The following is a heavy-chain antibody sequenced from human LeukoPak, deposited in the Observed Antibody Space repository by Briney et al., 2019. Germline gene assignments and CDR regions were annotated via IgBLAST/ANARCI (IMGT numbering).Heavy chain of an antibody. Sequence: GGSLRLSCAASGFTFSTYAMNWVRQAPGKGLEWVSGISGSGDNTYYTDSVKGRFTISRDNSKNTLYLQMNSLRAEDTAVYYCAKERSSGVYWLFDFWGQGTLVTVSS. J-gene: IGHJ4*02. CDR3: AKERSSGVYWLFDF. V-gene: IGHV3-23*01. CDR2: ISGSGDNT. D-gene: IGHD2-8*02. CDR1: GFTFSTYA.